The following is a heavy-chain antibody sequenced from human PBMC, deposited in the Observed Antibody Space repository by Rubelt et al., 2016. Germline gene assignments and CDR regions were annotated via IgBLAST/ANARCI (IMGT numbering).Heavy chain of an antibody. CDR2: IFHSGST. Sequence: GGSISSNNWWTWLRQPPGKGLEWIGEIFHSGSTTYNPSLMSRLTISVDTSKNQFSLKLSSVTAADTAVYYCARAPLYGSGTYGPYDYWGQGTLVTVSS. V-gene: IGHV4-4*02. D-gene: IGHD3-10*01. CDR3: ARAPLYGSGTYGPYDY. CDR1: GGSISSNNW. J-gene: IGHJ4*02.